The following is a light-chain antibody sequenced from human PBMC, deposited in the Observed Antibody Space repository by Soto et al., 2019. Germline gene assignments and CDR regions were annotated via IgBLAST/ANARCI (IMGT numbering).Light chain of an antibody. CDR1: QDISNY. CDR3: QQYDNLPT. Sequence: DIQMTQSPSSLSASVGDRFTITVQASQDISNYLNWYQQKPGKAPKLLIYDASNLETGVPSRFSGSGSGTDFTFTISSLQPEDIATYYCQQYDNLPTFGQGTRLEIK. J-gene: IGKJ5*01. V-gene: IGKV1-33*01. CDR2: DAS.